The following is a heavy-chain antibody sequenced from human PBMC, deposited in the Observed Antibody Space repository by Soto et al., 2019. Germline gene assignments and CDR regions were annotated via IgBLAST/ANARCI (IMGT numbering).Heavy chain of an antibody. CDR2: IWYDGSNK. D-gene: IGHD6-13*01. V-gene: IGHV3-33*06. CDR3: AKGPIAGRAYYFDY. CDR1: GFTFSSYG. J-gene: IGHJ4*02. Sequence: GGSLRLSCAASGFTFSSYGMHWVRQAPGKGLEWVAVIWYDGSNKYYADSVKGRFTISRDNSKNTLYLQMSSLTADDTASYYCAKGPIAGRAYYFDYWGQGTPVTVSS.